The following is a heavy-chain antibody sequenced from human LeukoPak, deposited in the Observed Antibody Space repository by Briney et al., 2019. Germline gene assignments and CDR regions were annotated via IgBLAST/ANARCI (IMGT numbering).Heavy chain of an antibody. CDR3: AREYHFESTDSFDI. CDR2: ISGGGGTI. Sequence: PGGSLRLSCAASGFTFSRYEMNWVRQAPGKGLEWVSYISGGGGTIYHADSVKGRFTISRDNAKNSLYLQMNSLRAEDTAVYYCAREYHFESTDSFDIWGQGTMVTVSS. CDR1: GFTFSRYE. V-gene: IGHV3-48*03. J-gene: IGHJ3*02. D-gene: IGHD2-2*01.